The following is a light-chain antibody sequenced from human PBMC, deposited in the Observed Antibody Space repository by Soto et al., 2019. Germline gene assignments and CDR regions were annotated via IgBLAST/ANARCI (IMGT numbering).Light chain of an antibody. Sequence: EIFFAQSPGTRSGCAGERATLSCRASQSVSSSFLAWYQQKRGQPPRLLIYGASNRATGIPDRFSGSGSGTDFTLTLSRVEPDDFAVYYCQHFRAFGQGTRLEIK. V-gene: IGKV3-20*01. CDR1: QSVSSSF. J-gene: IGKJ5*01. CDR2: GAS. CDR3: QHFRA.